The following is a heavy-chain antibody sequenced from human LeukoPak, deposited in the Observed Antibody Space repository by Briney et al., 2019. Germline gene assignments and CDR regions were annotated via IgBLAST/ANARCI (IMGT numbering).Heavy chain of an antibody. CDR1: GFTFSSYW. Sequence: GGSLRLSCAASGFTFSSYWMTWVRQAPGKWLEWVANIKQDGSEKYYVDSAKGRFTISRDNCKKSLYLQMNSLRVEDTAVYYCARGRGNSSSWYWDYWGQGTLVTVSS. J-gene: IGHJ4*02. CDR2: IKQDGSEK. CDR3: ARGRGNSSSWYWDY. D-gene: IGHD6-13*01. V-gene: IGHV3-7*01.